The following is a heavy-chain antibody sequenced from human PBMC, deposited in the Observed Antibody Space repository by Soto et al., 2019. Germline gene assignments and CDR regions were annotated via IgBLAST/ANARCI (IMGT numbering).Heavy chain of an antibody. D-gene: IGHD2-15*01. J-gene: IGHJ4*02. CDR1: GFSLSTSGVG. CDR2: IYWDDDK. CDR3: AHRRNVELGPLRLFDY. V-gene: IGHV2-5*02. Sequence: QITLKESGPTLVKPTQTLTLTCTFSGFSLSTSGVGVGWIRQPPGEALEWLAPIYWDDDKRYSPSLKSRLTNTKDTSKKQVVLTMTDMDPVDTATYFCAHRRNVELGPLRLFDYWGQGTQVTVSS.